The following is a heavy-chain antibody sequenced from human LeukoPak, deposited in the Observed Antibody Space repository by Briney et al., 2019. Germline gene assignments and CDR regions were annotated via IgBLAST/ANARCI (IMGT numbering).Heavy chain of an antibody. CDR2: IKQDGSQK. D-gene: IGHD3-22*01. CDR1: GFTFTNYW. Sequence: PGGSLRLSCVASGFTFTNYWMNWVRQAPGKGLEWVASIKQDGSQKSYVDSVKGRFTISRDNAKNSLSLQMDSLRGEDTAVYYCARVLRGHDYYDSSGYYQDYWGQGTLVTVSS. J-gene: IGHJ4*02. CDR3: ARVLRGHDYYDSSGYYQDY. V-gene: IGHV3-7*01.